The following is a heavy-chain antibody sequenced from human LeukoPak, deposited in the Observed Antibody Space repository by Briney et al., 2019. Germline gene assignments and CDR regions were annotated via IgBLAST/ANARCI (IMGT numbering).Heavy chain of an antibody. CDR2: INHSGST. CDR1: GGSFSGYY. D-gene: IGHD3-10*01. V-gene: IGHV4-34*01. CDR3: ARHPMRIGGGSGSYYKD. J-gene: IGHJ4*02. Sequence: PSETLSLTCAVYGGSFSGYYWSWIRQPPGKGLEWIGEINHSGSTNYNPSLKSRVTISVDTSKNQFSLKLSSVTAADTAVYYCARHPMRIGGGSGSYYKDWGQGTLVTVSS.